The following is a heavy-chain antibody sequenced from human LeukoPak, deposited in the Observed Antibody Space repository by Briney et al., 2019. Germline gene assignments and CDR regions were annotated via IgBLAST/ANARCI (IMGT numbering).Heavy chain of an antibody. Sequence: ASVKVSCKASGYTFTSYDINWVRQATGQGLEWMGWMHPNSGNTGYAQKFQGRVTMTRNTSISTAYMELSSLRSEDTAVYYCARILGGDYGDAFDIWGQGTMVTVSS. V-gene: IGHV1-8*01. CDR2: MHPNSGNT. D-gene: IGHD4-17*01. CDR1: GYTFTSYD. CDR3: ARILGGDYGDAFDI. J-gene: IGHJ3*02.